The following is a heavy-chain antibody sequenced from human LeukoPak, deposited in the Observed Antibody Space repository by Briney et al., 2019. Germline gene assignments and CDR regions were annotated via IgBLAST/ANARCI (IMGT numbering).Heavy chain of an antibody. D-gene: IGHD2-21*01. CDR1: GFTFSNHA. CDR3: AKNVVFTRYFDS. CDR2: ISGGGRTT. V-gene: IGHV3-23*01. Sequence: PGGSLRLSCAASGFTFSNHAMSWVRQAPGKGLQWVSVISGGGRTTEYADSVKGRFTVSRDNSANTLSLHMDSLRVEETAIYYCAKNVVFTRYFDSWGQGTLVTVSS. J-gene: IGHJ4*02.